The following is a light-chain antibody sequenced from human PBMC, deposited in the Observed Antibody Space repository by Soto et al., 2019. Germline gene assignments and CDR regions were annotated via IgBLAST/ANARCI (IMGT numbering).Light chain of an antibody. V-gene: IGKV1-5*03. J-gene: IGKJ4*01. CDR3: QQYDSYPLT. Sequence: DTQMTQSPSTLSASVGDRVTITCRASQSISSWLAWYQQKPGKAPKLLIYKASTLHSGVPSSFSGRGSGTEFTLTISSLQPDDFATYYCQQYDSYPLTFGEGTKVEIQ. CDR1: QSISSW. CDR2: KAS.